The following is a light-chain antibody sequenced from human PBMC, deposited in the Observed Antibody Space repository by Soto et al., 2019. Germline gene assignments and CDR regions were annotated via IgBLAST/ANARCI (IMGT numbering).Light chain of an antibody. CDR3: SSYTTSNTWV. J-gene: IGLJ3*02. V-gene: IGLV2-14*01. Sequence: QSVLTQPASVSGSPGQSITISCTGTSSDVGAYDYVSWYQQHPGKAPKFMLYEVSNRPSGLSNRFSGSKSGNTASLTISGLQAEDEADYYCSSYTTSNTWVFGGGTKLT. CDR1: SSDVGAYDY. CDR2: EVS.